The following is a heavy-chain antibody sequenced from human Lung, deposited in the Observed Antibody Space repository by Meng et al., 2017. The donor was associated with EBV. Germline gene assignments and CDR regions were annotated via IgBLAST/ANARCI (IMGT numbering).Heavy chain of an antibody. Sequence: QVQLGESGGGLVKPGGSLRLSCVASGFTFSDYYMTWIRQAPGKGLEWLSYISSRGGYTDSADSVKGRFTISRDNAKNSVYLQMNSLRPDDTAVYYCARAHGLNDYWGLGTLVTVSS. D-gene: IGHD5-24*01. J-gene: IGHJ4*02. CDR2: ISSRGGYT. V-gene: IGHV3-11*05. CDR1: GFTFSDYY. CDR3: ARAHGLNDY.